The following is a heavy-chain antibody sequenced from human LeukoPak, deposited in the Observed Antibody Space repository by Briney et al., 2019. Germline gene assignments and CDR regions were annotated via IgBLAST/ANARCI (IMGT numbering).Heavy chain of an antibody. CDR2: ISAYNGNT. CDR3: ARGGLWFGELLELNAFDI. V-gene: IGHV1-18*01. J-gene: IGHJ3*02. CDR1: GYTFTSYG. D-gene: IGHD3-10*01. Sequence: ASVKVSCKASGYTFTSYGISWVRQAPGQGLEWMGWISAYNGNTNYAQKLQGRVTMTTDTSTSTAYMELRSLRSDDTAVYYCARGGLWFGELLELNAFDIWGQGTMVTVSS.